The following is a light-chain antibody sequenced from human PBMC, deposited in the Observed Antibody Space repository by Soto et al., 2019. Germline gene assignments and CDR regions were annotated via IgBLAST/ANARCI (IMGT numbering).Light chain of an antibody. Sequence: DIQMAQSPSSLSASVGDRVIITCRASESINTNLNWFQQRPGTAPKLLIFDASGLQSGVPARFSGSGSGTDFTLTISSLQPEDFATYFCQQSYSLPYTFGQGTKLEI. J-gene: IGKJ2*01. CDR1: ESINTN. V-gene: IGKV1-39*01. CDR3: QQSYSLPYT. CDR2: DAS.